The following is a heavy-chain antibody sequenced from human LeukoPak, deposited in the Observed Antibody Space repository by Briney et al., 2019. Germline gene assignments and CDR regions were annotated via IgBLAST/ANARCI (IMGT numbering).Heavy chain of an antibody. J-gene: IGHJ4*02. CDR3: ASAPPGMAAYFDY. Sequence: PGGSLRLSCAASGCTFSSYWMHWVRQAPGKGLVWVSRINSDGISTKYADSVKGRFTISRDNAKNTLFLQMNSLRAEDTAVYYCASAPPGMAAYFDYWGQGTLVTVSS. CDR2: INSDGIST. CDR1: GCTFSSYW. D-gene: IGHD6-13*01. V-gene: IGHV3-74*03.